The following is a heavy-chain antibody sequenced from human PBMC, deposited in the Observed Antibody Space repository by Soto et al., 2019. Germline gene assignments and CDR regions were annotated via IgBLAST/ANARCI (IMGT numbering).Heavy chain of an antibody. Sequence: QVQLVQSGAEVKKPGASVKVSCKASGYTFSTFGISWVRQAPGQGLEWMGWMSPNNGNTNYARKFQGRVTMTTDTSTITAYMELRSLKSDDTSVYYCARDPGGATGFDPWGQGTLVTVSS. J-gene: IGHJ5*02. CDR3: ARDPGGATGFDP. V-gene: IGHV1-18*04. D-gene: IGHD1-1*01. CDR2: MSPNNGNT. CDR1: GYTFSTFG.